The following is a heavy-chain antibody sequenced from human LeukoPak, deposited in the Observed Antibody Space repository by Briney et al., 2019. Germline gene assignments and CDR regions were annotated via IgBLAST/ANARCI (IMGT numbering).Heavy chain of an antibody. CDR1: GFTFSSYW. V-gene: IGHV3-7*03. D-gene: IGHD3-10*02. CDR2: IKQDGSEK. CDR3: PRGGSRGVYGVLLGY. Sequence: GGSLRLSCAASGFTFSSYWMSWVGQAPGKGLEWVANIKQDGSEKYYVDSVKGRFTITRDNAKTSLYLQMNSLRAGDTPVYYCPRGGSRGVYGVLLGYWGERTLVTVSS. J-gene: IGHJ4*02.